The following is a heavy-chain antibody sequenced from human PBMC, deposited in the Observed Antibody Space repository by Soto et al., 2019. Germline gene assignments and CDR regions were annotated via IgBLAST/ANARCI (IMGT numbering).Heavy chain of an antibody. V-gene: IGHV3-74*03. CDR3: ARARYTDYDSDANDV. CDR1: GFTFNSHW. J-gene: IGHJ3*01. CDR2: VNTDGTRT. D-gene: IGHD5-12*01. Sequence: YLVESGGGLVQPGGSRRLSCAASGFTFNSHWMHWVRQVPGKGRVWVSHVNTDGTRTTYADSVKGRFTVSRDNAKITLFIAMKSLSYEDTAVYFCARARYTDYDSDANDVWGHGTMVTVSS.